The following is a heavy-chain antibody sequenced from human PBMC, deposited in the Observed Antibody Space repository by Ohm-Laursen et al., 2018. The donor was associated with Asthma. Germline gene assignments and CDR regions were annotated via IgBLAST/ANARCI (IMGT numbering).Heavy chain of an antibody. CDR1: GGSISSGGYY. CDR3: ARGPMDDYYFDN. D-gene: IGHD1-1*01. V-gene: IGHV4-31*03. J-gene: IGHJ4*02. Sequence: SETLSLTCTVSGGSISSGGYYWSWIRQHPGKGLEWIGYIYYSGSTYYNPSLKSRVTISVDTSKNQFSLKLSFVTAADTAVYYCARGPMDDYYFDNWGQGTLVTVSS. CDR2: IYYSGST.